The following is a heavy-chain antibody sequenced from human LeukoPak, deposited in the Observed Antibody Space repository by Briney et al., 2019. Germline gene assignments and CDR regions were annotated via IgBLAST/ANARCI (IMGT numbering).Heavy chain of an antibody. CDR3: ASTYYDSRYYYYYYGMDV. V-gene: IGHV4-59*08. CDR1: GGSISSHY. D-gene: IGHD3-22*01. Sequence: SETLSLTCTVSGGSISSHYWSWIRQPPGKGLEWIGYIYYSGSTNYNPSLKSRVTISVDTSKNQFSLKLSSVTAADTAVYYCASTYYDSRYYYYYYGMDVWGQGTTVTVSS. J-gene: IGHJ6*02. CDR2: IYYSGST.